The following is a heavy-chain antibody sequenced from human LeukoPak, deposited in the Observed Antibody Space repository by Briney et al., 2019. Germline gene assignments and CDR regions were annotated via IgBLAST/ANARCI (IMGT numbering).Heavy chain of an antibody. Sequence: GGSLRLSCAASGFTFSGYSMNWVRQAPGKGLEWVSSISSSSSYIYYADSVKGRFTISRDNAKNSLYLQMNSLRAEDTAVYYCARDAWGYCSSTSCSVAFDIWGQGTMVAVSS. J-gene: IGHJ3*02. CDR1: GFTFSGYS. V-gene: IGHV3-21*01. CDR3: ARDAWGYCSSTSCSVAFDI. D-gene: IGHD2-2*01. CDR2: ISSSSSYI.